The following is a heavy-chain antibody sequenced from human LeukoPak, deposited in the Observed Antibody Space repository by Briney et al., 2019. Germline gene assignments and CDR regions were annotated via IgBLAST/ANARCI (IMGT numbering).Heavy chain of an antibody. CDR2: IRYDGSNK. D-gene: IGHD2-15*01. CDR3: ATGYCSGGSCLDY. J-gene: IGHJ4*02. CDR1: GFTFSSYG. Sequence: GGSLRLSCAASGFTFSSYGMHWVRQAPGKGLEWVAFIRYDGSNKYYTDSVRGRFTISRDNSKNTLSLQMNSLRAEDTAVYYCATGYCSGGSCLDYWGQGTLVTVSS. V-gene: IGHV3-30*02.